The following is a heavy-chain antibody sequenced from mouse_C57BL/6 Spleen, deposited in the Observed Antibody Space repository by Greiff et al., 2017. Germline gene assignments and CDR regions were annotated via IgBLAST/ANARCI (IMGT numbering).Heavy chain of an antibody. CDR3: ARSITTVVATEGYWYFDV. CDR2: ISYSGST. D-gene: IGHD1-1*01. CDR1: GYSITSDY. J-gene: IGHJ1*03. Sequence: EVKLVESGPGLAKPSQTLSLTCSVTGYSITSDYWNWIRKFPGNKLEYMGYISYSGSTYYNPSLKSRISITRDTSKNQYYLQLNSVTTEDTATYYCARSITTVVATEGYWYFDVWGTGTTVTVSS. V-gene: IGHV3-8*01.